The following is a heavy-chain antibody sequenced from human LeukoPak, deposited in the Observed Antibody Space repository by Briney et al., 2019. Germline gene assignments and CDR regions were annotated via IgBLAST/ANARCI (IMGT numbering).Heavy chain of an antibody. D-gene: IGHD1-26*01. CDR1: GGTFSSYA. J-gene: IGHJ4*02. CDR2: IIPIFGTA. CDR3: ARDSGSYFDPFDY. V-gene: IGHV1-69*13. Sequence: SVKVSCKASGGTFSSYAISWVRQAPGQGLEWMGGIIPIFGTANYAQKFQGRVTITADESTSTAYMELSSLRSEDTAVYYCARDSGSYFDPFDYWGQGTLVTVSS.